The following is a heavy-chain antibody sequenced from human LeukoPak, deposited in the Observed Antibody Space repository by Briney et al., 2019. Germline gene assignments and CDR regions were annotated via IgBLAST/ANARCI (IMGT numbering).Heavy chain of an antibody. CDR1: GLTVSSNY. Sequence: GGSLRLSCAASGLTVSSNYMSWVRQAPGKGLEGVSFLYSGGSTHYADSVKGRFTISRENSKNTLYLQMNSLRAEDTAVYYCARAIPDVGYSYGYSDYWGQGALVTVSS. CDR3: ARAIPDVGYSYGYSDY. J-gene: IGHJ4*02. V-gene: IGHV3-53*01. CDR2: LYSGGST. D-gene: IGHD5-18*01.